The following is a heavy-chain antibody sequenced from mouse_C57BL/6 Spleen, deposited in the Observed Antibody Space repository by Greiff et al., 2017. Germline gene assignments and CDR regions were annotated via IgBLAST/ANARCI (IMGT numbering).Heavy chain of an antibody. Sequence: VQLQQSGPGMVKPSQSLSLTCTVTGYSITSGYDWHWLRHFPGNKLEWMGYISYRGSTNYNPSLKSRISITHDTSKNHFFLKLNSVTTEDTATYYCARGFPPYYGSSYGAMDYWGQGTSVTVSS. J-gene: IGHJ4*01. CDR1: GYSITSGYD. D-gene: IGHD1-1*01. CDR3: ARGFPPYYGSSYGAMDY. V-gene: IGHV3-1*01. CDR2: ISYRGST.